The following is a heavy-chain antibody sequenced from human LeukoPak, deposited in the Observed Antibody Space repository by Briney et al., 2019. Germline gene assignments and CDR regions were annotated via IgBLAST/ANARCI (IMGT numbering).Heavy chain of an antibody. V-gene: IGHV3-74*01. Sequence: GGSLRLSCTASGFSINGYWIHWVRQAPGKGLVWFSRIRSEGRPTDYADLVKGRFTVSRDNAKNTAYLEMNSLTADDTAVYYCARVYYPISDESRLHGMDVWGHGTTVTVSS. CDR2: IRSEGRPT. J-gene: IGHJ6*02. D-gene: IGHD3-10*01. CDR1: GFSINGYW. CDR3: ARVYYPISDESRLHGMDV.